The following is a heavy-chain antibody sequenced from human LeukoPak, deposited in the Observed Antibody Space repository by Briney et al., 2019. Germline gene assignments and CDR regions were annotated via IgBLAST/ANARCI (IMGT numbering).Heavy chain of an antibody. CDR3: ARVYSGSYGY. Sequence: SETLSLTCAVYGGSFSGYYWSWIRQSPGKGLEWIGEINHSGSTNYNPSLKSRVTISVDTSKNQFSLKLSSVTAADTAVYYCARVYSGSYGYWGQGTLVTVSS. D-gene: IGHD1-26*01. CDR2: INHSGST. J-gene: IGHJ4*02. V-gene: IGHV4-34*01. CDR1: GGSFSGYY.